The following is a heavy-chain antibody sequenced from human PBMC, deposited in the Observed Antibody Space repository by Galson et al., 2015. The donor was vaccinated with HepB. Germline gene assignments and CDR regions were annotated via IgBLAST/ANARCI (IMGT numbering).Heavy chain of an antibody. CDR3: ARDASDYDFWSGYPHYGMDV. V-gene: IGHV4-4*07. Sequence: ETLSLTCTVSGGSISSYYWSWIRQPAGKGLEWIGRIYTSGSTNYNPSLKSRVTMSVDTSKNQFSLKLSSVTAADTAVYYCARDASDYDFWSGYPHYGMDVWGQGTTVTVSS. J-gene: IGHJ6*02. D-gene: IGHD3-3*01. CDR1: GGSISSYY. CDR2: IYTSGST.